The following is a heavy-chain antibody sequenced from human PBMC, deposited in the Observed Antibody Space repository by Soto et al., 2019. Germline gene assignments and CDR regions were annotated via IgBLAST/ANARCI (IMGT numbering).Heavy chain of an antibody. CDR2: ISYDGSNK. Sequence: GGSLRLSCAASGFTFRSYGMHWVRQAPGKGLEWVAVISYDGSNKFYADSVKGRFTISRDNSKNTLDLQMSSLRAEDTAVYYCAKGGSSSAKWLDPWGQGTRVTVSS. J-gene: IGHJ5*02. CDR1: GFTFRSYG. CDR3: AKGGSSSAKWLDP. V-gene: IGHV3-30*18. D-gene: IGHD6-6*01.